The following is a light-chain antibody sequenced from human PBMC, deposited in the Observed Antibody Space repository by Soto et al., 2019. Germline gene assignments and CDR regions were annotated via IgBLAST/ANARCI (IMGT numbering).Light chain of an antibody. CDR3: QQYGSSPPIT. V-gene: IGKV1-12*01. J-gene: IGKJ5*01. CDR2: AAS. CDR1: QDISNW. Sequence: DIQMTQSPSSVSASVGDRVTITCRASQDISNWLAWSQQKPRKAPNLLIYAASILQSGVPSRFSGSGSGTDFTLTISSLQPEDFAVYYCQQYGSSPPITFGQGTRLEIK.